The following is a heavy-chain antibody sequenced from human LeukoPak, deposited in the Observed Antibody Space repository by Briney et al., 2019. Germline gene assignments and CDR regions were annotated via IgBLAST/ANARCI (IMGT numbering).Heavy chain of an antibody. V-gene: IGHV3-64*04. Sequence: GGSLRLSCSASGFTFSNSVMHWVRQAPGKGLEYVSDVSTSGDNTHYADSVKGRFTISRDNSKNTLYLQMNSLRAEDTAVYYCARGGQDFWSGYYMEYWGQGTLVTVSS. CDR3: ARGGQDFWSGYYMEY. D-gene: IGHD3-3*01. CDR2: VSTSGDNT. J-gene: IGHJ4*02. CDR1: GFTFSNSV.